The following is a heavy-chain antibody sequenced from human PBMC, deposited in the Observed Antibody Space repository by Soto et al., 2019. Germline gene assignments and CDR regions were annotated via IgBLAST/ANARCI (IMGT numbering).Heavy chain of an antibody. CDR3: ARAYSGRLPRRADYYYAMDV. D-gene: IGHD2-15*01. V-gene: IGHV3-13*05. J-gene: IGHJ6*02. Sequence: GGSLRLSCAASGFTLSAYDMHWVRQAEGKGLEWVSALGAADDPYYLVSVKGRFTISRENAKNSLYLQMNNLRAGDTAVYYCARAYSGRLPRRADYYYAMDVWGQGTTVTVSS. CDR1: GFTLSAYD. CDR2: LGAADDP.